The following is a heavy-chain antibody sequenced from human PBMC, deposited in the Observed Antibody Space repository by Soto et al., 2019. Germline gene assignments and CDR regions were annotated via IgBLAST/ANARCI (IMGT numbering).Heavy chain of an antibody. Sequence: QITLKESGPTLVKPTQTLTLTCTFSGFSLSTSGVGVGWIRQPPGKALEWLALIYWDDDKRYSPSLKSRLTITKDTAKNQVVLTMTNMDPVDTATYYCAHVYGGYDNFDYWGQGTLVTVSS. CDR1: GFSLSTSGVG. CDR3: AHVYGGYDNFDY. V-gene: IGHV2-5*02. D-gene: IGHD5-12*01. CDR2: IYWDDDK. J-gene: IGHJ4*02.